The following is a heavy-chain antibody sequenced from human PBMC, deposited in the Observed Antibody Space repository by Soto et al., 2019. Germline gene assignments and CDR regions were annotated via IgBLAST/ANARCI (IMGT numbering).Heavy chain of an antibody. V-gene: IGHV1-46*01. CDR2: INPSRGST. D-gene: IGHD6-13*01. Sequence: ASVKVSCKASGYTFTSYYMHWLRQAPGQGLEWMGLINPSRGSTSYAQKFQGRVTMTRDTSTSTVYMELSSLRLEDSAVYYCARGPISSVGQYWGQGTQVTVSS. CDR1: GYTFTSYY. CDR3: ARGPISSVGQY. J-gene: IGHJ1*01.